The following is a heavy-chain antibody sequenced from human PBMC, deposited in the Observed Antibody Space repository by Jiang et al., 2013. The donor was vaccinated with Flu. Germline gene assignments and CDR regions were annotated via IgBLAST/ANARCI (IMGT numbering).Heavy chain of an antibody. Sequence: GGSLRLSCAASGFTFSNYWMNWVRQAPGKGLEWVANIKEDGSEKYYVDSVKGRFTISRDNAKNSLYLQMSSLRADDTAVYYCARHFDYWGQGALVTVSS. CDR1: GFTFSNYW. D-gene: IGHD3-3*02. V-gene: IGHV3-7*03. J-gene: IGHJ4*02. CDR2: IKEDGSEK. CDR3: ARHFDY.